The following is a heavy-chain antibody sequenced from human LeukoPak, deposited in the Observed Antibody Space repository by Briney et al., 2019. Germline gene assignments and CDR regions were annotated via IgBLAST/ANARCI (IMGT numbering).Heavy chain of an antibody. CDR2: ISGSGGST. CDR3: AKDWVTGVRSPFYYYMDV. J-gene: IGHJ6*03. V-gene: IGHV3-23*01. Sequence: GGSLRLSCAASGFTFSSYAMSWVRQAPGKGLEWVSAISGSGGSTYYADSVKGQFTISRDNSKNTLYLQMNSLRAEDTAVYYCAKDWVTGVRSPFYYYMDVWGKGTTVTVSS. CDR1: GFTFSSYA. D-gene: IGHD4-23*01.